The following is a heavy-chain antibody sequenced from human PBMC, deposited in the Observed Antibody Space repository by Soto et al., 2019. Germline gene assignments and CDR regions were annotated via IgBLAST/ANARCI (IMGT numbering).Heavy chain of an antibody. CDR3: ARKDVAVFDY. CDR2: IWYDGSKD. Sequence: GGSLRLSCAASGFTFSGYGMHWVRQAPGKGLEWVAVIWYDGSKDYYADSVKGRFTISRDNSKNMVYLQMNSLRAEDTAVYYCARKDVAVFDYWGHGTLVTVSS. J-gene: IGHJ4*01. V-gene: IGHV3-33*01. CDR1: GFTFSGYG.